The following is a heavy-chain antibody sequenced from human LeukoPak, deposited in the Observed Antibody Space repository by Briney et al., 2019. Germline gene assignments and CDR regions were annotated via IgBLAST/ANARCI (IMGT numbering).Heavy chain of an antibody. CDR1: GYTFTSYD. CDR3: ARGYGVRGFRFFLY. J-gene: IGHJ4*02. D-gene: IGHD3-10*01. V-gene: IGHV1-8*01. CDR2: MNPNSGNT. Sequence: ASVKVSCKASGYTFTSYDINWVQQATGQGLEWMGWMNPNSGNTGYAQKFQGRVTMTRDTSISTAYMELSSLRSEDTAVYYCARGYGVRGFRFFLYWGQGTLVTVSS.